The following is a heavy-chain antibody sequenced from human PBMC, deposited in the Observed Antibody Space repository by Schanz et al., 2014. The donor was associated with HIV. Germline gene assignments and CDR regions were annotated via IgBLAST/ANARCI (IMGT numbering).Heavy chain of an antibody. Sequence: QVQLVESGGGVVQPGRSLRLSCAASGFSFSTYDMHWVRQAPGKALEWVAVISHDGTNKFYAGSVKDRFTISRDNAKNTLYVQIRSLRNEDTAVYYCVKGERIGYRIEVTGPTFDYWGQGTLVTVSS. J-gene: IGHJ4*02. CDR3: VKGERIGYRIEVTGPTFDY. D-gene: IGHD3-22*01. CDR2: ISHDGTNK. CDR1: GFSFSTYD. V-gene: IGHV3-30-3*02.